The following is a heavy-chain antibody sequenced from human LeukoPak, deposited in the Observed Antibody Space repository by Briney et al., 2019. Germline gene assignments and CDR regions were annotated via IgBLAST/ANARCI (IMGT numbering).Heavy chain of an antibody. J-gene: IGHJ4*02. CDR2: ISRSGSTI. D-gene: IGHD3-10*01. Sequence: GGSLRLSCAAPGFTFSSYEMNWVRKAPGKGLGWGSYISRSGSTIYYADSVKGRFTTSTDNAKNSLYLQMNSLRAEDTAVYYCARAARKYYGSGSYTPHFGYWGQGTLVTASS. CDR3: ARAARKYYGSGSYTPHFGY. CDR1: GFTFSSYE. V-gene: IGHV3-48*03.